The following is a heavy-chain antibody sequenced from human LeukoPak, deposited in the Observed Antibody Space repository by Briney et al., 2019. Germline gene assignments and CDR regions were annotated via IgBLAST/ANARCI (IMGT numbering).Heavy chain of an antibody. CDR1: GGSFSGYY. CDR3: ARGRTGYQLLPTKKDYSYYYMDV. Sequence: KASETLSLTCAVYGGSFSGYYWSWIRQPPGKGLEWIGEINHSGSTNYNPSLKSRVTISVDTSKNQFSLKLSSVTAADTAVYYCARGRTGYQLLPTKKDYSYYYMDVWDKGTTVTVSS. CDR2: INHSGST. D-gene: IGHD2-2*01. V-gene: IGHV4-34*01. J-gene: IGHJ6*03.